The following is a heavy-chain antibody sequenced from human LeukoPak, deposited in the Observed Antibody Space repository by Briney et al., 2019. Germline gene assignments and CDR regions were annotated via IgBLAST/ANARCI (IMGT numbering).Heavy chain of an antibody. D-gene: IGHD4-23*01. Sequence: GGSLRLSCAASGFTFSTYNMNWVRQAPGKGLEWVSHITSSSTNIYYADSVKGRFTISRDNAKNALFLQMNSLRAEDTAVYYCARSYSGNSDLNYWGQGTLVTVSS. CDR3: ARSYSGNSDLNY. CDR1: GFTFSTYN. CDR2: ITSSSTNI. J-gene: IGHJ4*02. V-gene: IGHV3-48*01.